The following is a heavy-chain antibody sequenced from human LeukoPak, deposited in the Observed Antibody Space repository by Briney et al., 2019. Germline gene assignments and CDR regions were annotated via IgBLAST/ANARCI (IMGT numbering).Heavy chain of an antibody. CDR1: GFTVSSNY. D-gene: IGHD3-10*01. V-gene: IGHV3-53*01. CDR3: ARHSGSLLLPNY. CDR2: IYSGGST. Sequence: GGSLRLSCAASGFTVSSNYMSWVRQAPGKGLEWVSVIYSGGSTYYADSVKGRFTISRDNSKNTLYLQMNSLRAEDTAVYYCARHSGSLLLPNYWGQGTLVTVSS. J-gene: IGHJ4*02.